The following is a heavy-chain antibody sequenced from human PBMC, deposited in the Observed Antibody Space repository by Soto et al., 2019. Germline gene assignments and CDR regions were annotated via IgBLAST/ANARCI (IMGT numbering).Heavy chain of an antibody. V-gene: IGHV3-74*01. CDR3: ARLVSAAANDY. CDR2: INSDGSST. J-gene: IGHJ4*02. Sequence: GGSLRLSCAASGFTFSSYWMHWVRQAPGKGLVWVSRINSDGSSTSYADSVKGRFTISRDNAKNSLYLQMNSLRAEDTAVYYCARLVSAAANDYWGQGTLVTVSS. CDR1: GFTFSSYW. D-gene: IGHD1-26*01.